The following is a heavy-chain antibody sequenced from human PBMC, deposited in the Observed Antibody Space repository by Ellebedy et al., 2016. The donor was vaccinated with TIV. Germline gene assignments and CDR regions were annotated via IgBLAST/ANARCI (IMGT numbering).Heavy chain of an antibody. D-gene: IGHD3-10*01. V-gene: IGHV3-48*01. Sequence: GESLKISCVASGFTFSTYSMNWVRQAPGKGLEWVSYISSSSSAIYYADSVKGRFTISRDDVKNSVFLQMDSLRGEDTAVYYCARDRRAFRASMDVWGQGTTVTVSS. J-gene: IGHJ6*02. CDR1: GFTFSTYS. CDR2: ISSSSSAI. CDR3: ARDRRAFRASMDV.